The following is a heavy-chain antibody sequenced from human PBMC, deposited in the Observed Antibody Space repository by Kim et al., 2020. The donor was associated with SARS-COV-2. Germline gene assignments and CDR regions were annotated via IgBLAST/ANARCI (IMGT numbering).Heavy chain of an antibody. J-gene: IGHJ6*03. CDR2: INHSGST. V-gene: IGHV4-34*01. D-gene: IGHD3-10*01. CDR1: GGSFSGYY. Sequence: SETLSLTCAVYGGSFSGYYWSWIRQPPGKGLEWIGEINHSGSTNYNPSLKSRVTISVDTSKNQFSLKLSSVTAADTAVYYCARGRITMVQGVIPPYYYY. CDR3: ARGRITMVQGVIPPYYYY.